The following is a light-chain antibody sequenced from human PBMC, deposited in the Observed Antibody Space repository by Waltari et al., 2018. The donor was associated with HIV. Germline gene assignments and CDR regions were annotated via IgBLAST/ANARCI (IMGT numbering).Light chain of an antibody. CDR3: QSADTSGTHVV. CDR1: ALPKQY. J-gene: IGLJ2*01. CDR2: KDS. V-gene: IGLV3-25*03. Sequence: SVSVSPGQTARITCSGDALPKQYAYWYQQKPGQAPVLVIYKDSERPSGIPERFSGSSSGTTVTLTISGVQAEDEADYYCQSADTSGTHVVFGGGTKLTVL.